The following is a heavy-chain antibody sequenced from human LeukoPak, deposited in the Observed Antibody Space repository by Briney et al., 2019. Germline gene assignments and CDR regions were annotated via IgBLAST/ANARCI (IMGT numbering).Heavy chain of an antibody. D-gene: IGHD2-21*01. V-gene: IGHV3-73*01. CDR2: IRSKANSYAT. CDR3: TSTILSAILGDAFDI. Sequence: QAGGSLRLSCAASGFTFSGSAMHWVRQASGKGLEWVGRIRSKANSYATAYAASVKGRFTISRDDSKNTAYLQMNSLKTEDTAVYHCTSTILSAILGDAFDIWGQGTMVTVSS. J-gene: IGHJ3*02. CDR1: GFTFSGSA.